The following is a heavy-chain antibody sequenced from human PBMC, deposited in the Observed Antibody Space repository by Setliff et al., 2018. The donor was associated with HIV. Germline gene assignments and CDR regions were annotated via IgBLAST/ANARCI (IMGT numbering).Heavy chain of an antibody. D-gene: IGHD3-3*01. CDR3: ARERLRFLEWLPLDY. CDR2: ISYDGINK. V-gene: IGHV3-30*04. J-gene: IGHJ4*02. CDR1: GFTFSDYV. Sequence: PGGSLRLSCAASGFTFSDYVMYWVRQAPGKGLEWVTVISYDGINKYYADSVRGRFTISRDNSKNTLYLQMNSLRAEDTAVYYCARERLRFLEWLPLDYWGQGTLVTVSS.